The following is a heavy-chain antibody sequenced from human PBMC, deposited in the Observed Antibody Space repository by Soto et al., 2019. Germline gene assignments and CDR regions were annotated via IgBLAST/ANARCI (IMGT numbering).Heavy chain of an antibody. V-gene: IGHV1-18*01. Sequence: QVQLVQSGAEVKKPGASVKVSCKASGYTFTSYGISWVRQAPGQGLEWMGWISAYNGNTNYAQKLQGRVTMTTDTSTSTAYKELRGMRSDDTAVHYCARGYSNTKGGYWYVDLWGRGTLVAVSS. CDR1: GYTFTSYG. CDR2: ISAYNGNT. J-gene: IGHJ2*01. CDR3: ARGYSNTKGGYWYVDL. D-gene: IGHD6-13*01.